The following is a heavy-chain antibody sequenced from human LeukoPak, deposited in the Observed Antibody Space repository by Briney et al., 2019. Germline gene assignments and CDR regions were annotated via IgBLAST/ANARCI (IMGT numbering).Heavy chain of an antibody. CDR3: AKVGILVGSGSWDY. Sequence: PGGTLRLSCAASGFTFSSYAMSWVRQAPGKGLEWVSAIGGSGGSTYYADSVKGRFTISRDNSKNTLYLQMNSLRAEDTAVYYCAKVGILVGSGSWDYWGQGTLVTVSS. J-gene: IGHJ4*02. CDR1: GFTFSSYA. V-gene: IGHV3-23*01. CDR2: IGGSGGST. D-gene: IGHD3-10*01.